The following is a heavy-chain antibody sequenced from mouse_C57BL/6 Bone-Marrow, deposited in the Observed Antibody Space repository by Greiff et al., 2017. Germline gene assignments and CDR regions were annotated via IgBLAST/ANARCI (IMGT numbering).Heavy chain of an antibody. Sequence: VQLQQSGPELVKPGASVKISCKAPGYTFTDYYMNWVKQSHGKSLEWIGDINPNNGGTSYNQKFKGKATLTVDKSSSTAYMELRSLTSEDSAVYYCARQEDYYGSSYDYFDYWGQGTTLTVSS. V-gene: IGHV1-26*01. CDR3: ARQEDYYGSSYDYFDY. CDR1: GYTFTDYY. J-gene: IGHJ2*01. CDR2: INPNNGGT. D-gene: IGHD1-1*01.